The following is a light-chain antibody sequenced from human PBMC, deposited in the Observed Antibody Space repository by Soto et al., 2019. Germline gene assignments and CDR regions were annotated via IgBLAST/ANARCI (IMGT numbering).Light chain of an antibody. J-gene: IGKJ1*01. CDR2: GAS. CDR3: HQRQSWPRT. V-gene: IGKV3-20*01. CDR1: QSVSSSY. Sequence: EIVLTQSPGTLSFSPGERATLTCRASQSVSSSYLAWFQQKPGQAPRLLIYGASSRATGIPDRFSGSGSGTDFTLTISRLEPEDFAVYYCHQRQSWPRTFGQGTKVDIK.